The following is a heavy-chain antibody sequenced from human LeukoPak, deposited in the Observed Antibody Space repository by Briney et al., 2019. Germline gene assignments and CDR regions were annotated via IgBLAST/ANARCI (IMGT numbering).Heavy chain of an antibody. D-gene: IGHD3-16*01. CDR1: GFTFSSYA. V-gene: IGHV3-23*01. CDR2: ILDSGYST. CDR3: AKYGGHPLPHYYLDY. Sequence: GGSLRLSCAASGFTFSSYAMSWVRQAPGKGLEWVSGILDSGYSTYYANSVKGRFTISRDNSKNTLFLQMNSLRAEDTAVYYCAKYGGHPLPHYYLDYWGQGTQVTVSS. J-gene: IGHJ4*02.